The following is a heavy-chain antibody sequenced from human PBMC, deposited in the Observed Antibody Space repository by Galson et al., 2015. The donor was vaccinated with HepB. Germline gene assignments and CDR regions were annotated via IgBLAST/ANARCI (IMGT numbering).Heavy chain of an antibody. Sequence: LRLSCAASGFAFDSHAMRWVRQAPGRGLEWISGITGKGDSTFYADSVKGRFTVSKDNSNNMLYLQMNSLRAEDAGLYFCAKGYGLFDSWGQGILVTVSS. D-gene: IGHD5-18*01. V-gene: IGHV3-23*01. CDR3: AKGYGLFDS. J-gene: IGHJ5*01. CDR2: ITGKGDST. CDR1: GFAFDSHA.